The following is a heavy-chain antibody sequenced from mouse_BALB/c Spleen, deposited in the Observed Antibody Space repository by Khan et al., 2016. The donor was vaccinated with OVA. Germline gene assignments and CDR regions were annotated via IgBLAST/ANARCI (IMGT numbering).Heavy chain of an antibody. V-gene: IGHV2-6*02. J-gene: IGHJ4*01. CDR2: IWSDGIT. CDR3: ARGGCYAMDY. Sequence: QVQLKESGPGLVAPSQSLSITCTVSGFSLTTYGVHWVRPPPGKGLEWLVVIWSDGITTYNSALKSRLSISNDNSKSQVFLKINSLQTDDTARYYCARGGCYAMDYWGQGTSVTVSS. CDR1: GFSLTTYG.